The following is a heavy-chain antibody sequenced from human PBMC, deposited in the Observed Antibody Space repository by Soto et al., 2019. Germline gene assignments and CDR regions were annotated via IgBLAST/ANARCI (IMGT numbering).Heavy chain of an antibody. Sequence: GGSLRLSCTASGFTFSMYWMHWVRQVPGKGPEWVSRIRDDGSRADYADSVKGRFTISRDNAKNTLYLEMHVLRADDTAVYYCTRGPRPSSVGTGAFWGQGTPVTVS. V-gene: IGHV3-74*01. CDR3: TRGPRPSSVGTGAF. CDR1: GFTFSMYW. CDR2: IRDDGSRA. D-gene: IGHD3-10*01. J-gene: IGHJ4*02.